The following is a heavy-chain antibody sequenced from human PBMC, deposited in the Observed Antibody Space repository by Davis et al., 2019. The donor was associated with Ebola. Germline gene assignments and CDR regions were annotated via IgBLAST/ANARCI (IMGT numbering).Heavy chain of an antibody. CDR1: GYTFTNYY. D-gene: IGHD6-19*01. Sequence: AASVKVSCKASGYTFTNYYMHWVRQAPGQGLEWMGMINPNDGRTIYAQKFQGRVTVTRDKSTTTVYMELSSLRSEDTAVYYCGREMAGGTVDYWGQGTLVTVS. J-gene: IGHJ4*02. CDR2: INPNDGRT. V-gene: IGHV1-46*03. CDR3: GREMAGGTVDY.